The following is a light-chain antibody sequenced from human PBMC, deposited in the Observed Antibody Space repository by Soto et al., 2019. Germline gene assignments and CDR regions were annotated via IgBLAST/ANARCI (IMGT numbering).Light chain of an antibody. Sequence: QSVLTQPASVSGSPGQSITISCTGTSSDVGGYNYVSWYQHHPGKAPKLMIYEVSNRPSGVSNRFSGSKSGNTASLTISGLQAEDEADYYCSSYTGSSTHVVFGGGTQLTVL. CDR1: SSDVGGYNY. J-gene: IGLJ2*01. CDR2: EVS. CDR3: SSYTGSSTHVV. V-gene: IGLV2-14*01.